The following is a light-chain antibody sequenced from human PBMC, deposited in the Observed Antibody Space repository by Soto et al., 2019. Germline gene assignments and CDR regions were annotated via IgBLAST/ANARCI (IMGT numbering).Light chain of an antibody. V-gene: IGLV2-14*03. J-gene: IGLJ1*01. CDR3: SSYTSRSTRV. CDR1: SSDVGAYDY. CDR2: EVS. Sequence: QSALTQPASVSGSPGQSITISCTGTSSDVGAYDYVSWYQQHPDKAPKLMIYEVSNRPSGVSNRFSGSKSVNTATLTISGLQAEEEADYYCSSYTSRSTRVFGTGTKLTVL.